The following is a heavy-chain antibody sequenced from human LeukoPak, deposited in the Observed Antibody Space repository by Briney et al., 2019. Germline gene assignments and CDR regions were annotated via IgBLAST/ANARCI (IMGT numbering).Heavy chain of an antibody. Sequence: ASVKVSCKASGYTFTGYYMHWVRQAPGQGLEWMGWINPNSGGTNYAQKFQGRVTMTRYTSISTAYMELSRLRSDDTAVYYCARWGRDGYNPYYFDYWGQGTLVTVSS. D-gene: IGHD5-24*01. V-gene: IGHV1-2*02. CDR3: ARWGRDGYNPYYFDY. CDR2: INPNSGGT. CDR1: GYTFTGYY. J-gene: IGHJ4*02.